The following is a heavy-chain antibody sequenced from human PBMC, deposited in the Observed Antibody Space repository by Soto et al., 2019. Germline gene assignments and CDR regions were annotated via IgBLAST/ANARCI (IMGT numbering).Heavy chain of an antibody. D-gene: IGHD3-9*01. CDR1: VFTFRSHA. J-gene: IGHJ6*01. CDR3: AKTVPECGTSCLDYDILTGLPNYYHYAMDV. CDR2: PSPPRGNT. V-gene: IGHV3-23*01. Sequence: WGSLVVSCDSCVFTFRSHAMTWVRQAPGNGPDCVRLPSPPRGNTYYADSVKGRFTISIDNSKNTLYLQMNSLRAEDTAVYYCAKTVPECGTSCLDYDILTGLPNYYHYAMDVWGQGTPVTVSS.